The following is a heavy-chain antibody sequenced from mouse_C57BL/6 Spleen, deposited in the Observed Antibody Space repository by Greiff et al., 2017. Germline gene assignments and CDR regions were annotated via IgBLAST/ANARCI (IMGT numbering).Heavy chain of an antibody. J-gene: IGHJ3*01. Sequence: VQLQQSGPELVKPGASVKISCKASGYTFTDYYMNWVKQSHGKSLEWIGDINPNNGGTSYNQKFKGKATLTVDKSSSTAYMELRSLTSEDSAVYYCARTRGPFAYWGQGTLVTVSA. CDR3: ARTRGPFAY. CDR2: INPNNGGT. V-gene: IGHV1-26*01. CDR1: GYTFTDYY.